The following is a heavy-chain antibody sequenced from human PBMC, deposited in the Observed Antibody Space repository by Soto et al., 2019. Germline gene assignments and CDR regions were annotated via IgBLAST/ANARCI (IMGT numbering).Heavy chain of an antibody. CDR2: INPNSGGT. D-gene: IGHD1-26*01. J-gene: IGHJ6*02. V-gene: IGHV1-2*04. Sequence: GASVKVSCKASGYTFTGYYMHWVRQAPGQGLEWMGWINPNSGGTNYAQKFQGWVTMTRDTSISTAYMELSRLRSDDTAVYYCAREGPWRGARLYYYYGMDVWGQGTTVTVSS. CDR1: GYTFTGYY. CDR3: AREGPWRGARLYYYYGMDV.